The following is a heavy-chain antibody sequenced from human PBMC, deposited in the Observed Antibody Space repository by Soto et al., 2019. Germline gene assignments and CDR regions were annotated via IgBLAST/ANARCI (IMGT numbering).Heavy chain of an antibody. D-gene: IGHD3-16*02. CDR1: GFTFSSYA. J-gene: IGHJ5*02. CDR2: ISGSGGST. Sequence: GGSLRLSCAASGFTFSSYAMSWVRQAPGKGLEWVSAISGSGGSTYYADSVKGRFTISRDNSKNTLYLQMNSLRAEDTAVYYCAKDIPSDDYIWGSYRLPSYNWFDPWGQGTLVTVSS. CDR3: AKDIPSDDYIWGSYRLPSYNWFDP. V-gene: IGHV3-23*01.